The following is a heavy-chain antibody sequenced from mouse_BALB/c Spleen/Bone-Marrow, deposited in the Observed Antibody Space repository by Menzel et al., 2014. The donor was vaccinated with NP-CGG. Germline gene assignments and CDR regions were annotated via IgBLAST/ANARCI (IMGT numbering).Heavy chain of an antibody. Sequence: EVQLQQSGAELVKPGASVTLSCTASGFNIKDTYMHWVKQRPEQGLEWIGRIDPANGNTKYDPKFQGKATITADTSSNTAYLQLSSLTSEDTAVYYCASYVYGYYFDYWGQGTTLTVSS. V-gene: IGHV14-3*02. CDR3: ASYVYGYYFDY. J-gene: IGHJ2*01. D-gene: IGHD2-2*01. CDR1: GFNIKDTY. CDR2: IDPANGNT.